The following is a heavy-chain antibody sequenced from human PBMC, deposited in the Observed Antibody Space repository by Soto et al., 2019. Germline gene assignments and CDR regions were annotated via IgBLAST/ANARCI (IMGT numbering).Heavy chain of an antibody. D-gene: IGHD5-12*01. CDR3: ARGPGSGYDSAAFDI. J-gene: IGHJ3*02. V-gene: IGHV3-7*01. CDR2: IKQDGSEK. Sequence: GGSLRLSCAASGFTFSSYWMSWVRQAPGKGLEWVANIKQDGSEKYYVDSVKGRFTISRDNAKNSLYLQMNSLRAEDTAVYYCARGPGSGYDSAAFDIWVKGTMVPVSS. CDR1: GFTFSSYW.